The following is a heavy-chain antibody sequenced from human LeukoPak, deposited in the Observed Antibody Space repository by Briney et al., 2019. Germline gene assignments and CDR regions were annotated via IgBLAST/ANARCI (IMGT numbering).Heavy chain of an antibody. V-gene: IGHV4-39*07. CDR3: AREFHQYYYDSSGYYYVDY. Sequence: SETLSLTCTVSGGSISSSSYYWGWIRQPPGKGLEWIVSIYYSGSTYYNPSLKSRVTISVDTSKNQFSLKLSSVTAADTAVYYCAREFHQYYYDSSGYYYVDYWGQGTLVTVSS. CDR1: GGSISSSSYY. D-gene: IGHD3-22*01. CDR2: IYYSGST. J-gene: IGHJ4*02.